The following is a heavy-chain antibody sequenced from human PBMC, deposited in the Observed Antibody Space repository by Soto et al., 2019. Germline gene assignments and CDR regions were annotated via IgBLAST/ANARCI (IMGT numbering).Heavy chain of an antibody. CDR3: ARVWGGAFDI. CDR2: IYYSGST. V-gene: IGHV4-59*01. Sequence: SETLSLTCTVSGGSISSYYWSWIRQPPGKGLEWIGYIYYSGSTNYNPSLKSRVTISVDTSKNQFSLKLSSVIAADTAVYYCARVWGGAFDIWGQGTMVTVSS. CDR1: GGSISSYY. J-gene: IGHJ3*02. D-gene: IGHD3-10*01.